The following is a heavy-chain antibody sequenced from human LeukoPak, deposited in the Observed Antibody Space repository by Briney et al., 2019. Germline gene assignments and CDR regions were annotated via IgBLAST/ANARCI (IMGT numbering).Heavy chain of an antibody. J-gene: IGHJ6*02. CDR2: ISGSGGST. D-gene: IGHD1-26*01. V-gene: IGHV3-23*01. Sequence: GGSLRLSCAASGFTFSSYAMSWVRQAPGKGLEWVSAISGSGGSTYYADSVKGRFTISRDNSKNTLYLQMNSLRAEDTAVYYCAKDWWELPYYYYYYGMDVWGQGTTVTVSS. CDR3: AKDWWELPYYYYYYGMDV. CDR1: GFTFSSYA.